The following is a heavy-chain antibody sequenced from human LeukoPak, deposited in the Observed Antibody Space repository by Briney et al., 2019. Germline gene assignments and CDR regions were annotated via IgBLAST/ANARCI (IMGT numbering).Heavy chain of an antibody. CDR3: ATSRNSGWYNPFDY. CDR2: IYYSMNT. D-gene: IGHD6-19*01. V-gene: IGHV4-39*01. J-gene: IGHJ4*02. Sequence: KTSETLSLTCTVSGGSISSSTYYWGWILQPPGKGPEWIGSIYYSMNTYYNPSLKSRVTISVDTSKNQFSLKLSSVTAADTAVYYCATSRNSGWYNPFDYWGQGTLVTVSS. CDR1: GGSISSSTYY.